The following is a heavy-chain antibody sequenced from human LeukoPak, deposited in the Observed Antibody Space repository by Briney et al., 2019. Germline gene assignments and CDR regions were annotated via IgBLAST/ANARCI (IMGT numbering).Heavy chain of an antibody. CDR2: IYISGST. D-gene: IGHD6-13*01. CDR1: GGSLSSGSYY. V-gene: IGHV4-61*02. CDR3: ARVGGVDLYSSNSELDY. J-gene: IGHJ4*02. Sequence: HSQTLSLTCTVSGGSLSSGSYYWSWIRQPAGKGLEWIGRIYISGSTHYNPSLTSQVTLSVDTYTNPFSRKLSSVTAADTAVYSCARVGGVDLYSSNSELDYWGQGTLVTVSS.